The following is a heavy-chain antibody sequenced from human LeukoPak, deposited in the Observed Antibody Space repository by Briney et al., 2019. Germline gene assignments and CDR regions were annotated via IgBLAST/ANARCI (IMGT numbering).Heavy chain of an antibody. CDR3: ARDTRTTTVAGGPDY. CDR1: GYTFNNYG. CDR2: ISAYNGDT. D-gene: IGHD6-19*01. V-gene: IGHV1-18*01. Sequence: ASVTVSCKASGYTFNNYGITWVRQAPGQGLEWMGWISAYNGDTYSAQKLQGRVTMTTDTSTNTAYMELTSLISDDTGLYYCARDTRTTTVAGGPDYWGQGTLVTVSS. J-gene: IGHJ4*02.